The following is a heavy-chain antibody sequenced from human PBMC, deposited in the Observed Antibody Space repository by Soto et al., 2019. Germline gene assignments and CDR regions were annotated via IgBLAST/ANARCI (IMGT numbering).Heavy chain of an antibody. J-gene: IGHJ4*02. CDR2: ISSSSSYI. Sequence: KPGGSLRLSCAASGFTFSSYSMNWVRQAPGKGLEWVSSISSSSSYIYYADSVKGRFTISRDNAKNSLYLQMNSLRAEDTAVYYCARVSCSGGSCYPGYWGQGTLVTVSS. D-gene: IGHD2-15*01. CDR3: ARVSCSGGSCYPGY. V-gene: IGHV3-21*01. CDR1: GFTFSSYS.